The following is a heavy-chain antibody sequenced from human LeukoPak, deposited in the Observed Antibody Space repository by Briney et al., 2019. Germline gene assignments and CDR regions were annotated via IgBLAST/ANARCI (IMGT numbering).Heavy chain of an antibody. D-gene: IGHD1-26*01. CDR2: ISSSSTYI. J-gene: IGHJ3*02. CDR1: GFTFGSYG. Sequence: GGSLRLSCAASGFTFGSYGLNGVRQAPGKGLEWVSSISSSSTYIYYADSVKGRFTISRDNAKNSLYLQMNSLRAEDTAVYYCARKCGGSYSEASDIWGQRTTVTVSS. V-gene: IGHV3-21*01. CDR3: ARKCGGSYSEASDI.